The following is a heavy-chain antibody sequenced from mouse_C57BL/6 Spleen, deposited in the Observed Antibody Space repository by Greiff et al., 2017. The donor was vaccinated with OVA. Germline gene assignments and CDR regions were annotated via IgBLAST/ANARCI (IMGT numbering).Heavy chain of an antibody. Sequence: VQLQQSGPELVKPGDSVKISCKASGYSFTGYFMNWVMQSHGKSLEWIRRINPYNGDTFYNQKFKGKATLTVDKSSSTAHMELRSLTSEDSAVYYCARSGLRKEAMDYWGQGTSVTVSS. CDR2: INPYNGDT. CDR3: ARSGLRKEAMDY. D-gene: IGHD1-1*01. V-gene: IGHV1-20*01. J-gene: IGHJ4*01. CDR1: GYSFTGYF.